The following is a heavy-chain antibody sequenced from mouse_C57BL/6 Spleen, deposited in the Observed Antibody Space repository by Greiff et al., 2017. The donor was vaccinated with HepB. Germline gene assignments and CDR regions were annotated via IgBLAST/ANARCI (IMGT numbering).Heavy chain of an antibody. V-gene: IGHV1-81*01. CDR1: GYTFTSYG. Sequence: QVQLQQSGAELARPGASVKLSCKASGYTFTSYGISWVKQRTGQGLEWIGEIYPRSGNTYYNEKFKGKATLTADKPSSTAYMELRSLTSEDSAVYFCARDYYGSSWYFDVWGTGTTVTVSS. CDR2: IYPRSGNT. J-gene: IGHJ1*03. D-gene: IGHD1-1*01. CDR3: ARDYYGSSWYFDV.